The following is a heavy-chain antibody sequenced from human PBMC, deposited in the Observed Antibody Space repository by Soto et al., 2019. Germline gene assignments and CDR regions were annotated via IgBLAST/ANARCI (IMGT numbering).Heavy chain of an antibody. CDR2: IYYSGST. J-gene: IGHJ3*02. V-gene: IGHV4-59*01. Sequence: SETLSLTFTVSGGSISSYYWSWIRQPPGKGLEWIGYIYYSGSTNYNPSLKSRVTISVDTSKNQFSLKLSSVTAADTAVYYCAREKGLITTADDAFAIWGQGTMVTVSS. CDR1: GGSISSYY. D-gene: IGHD3-22*01. CDR3: AREKGLITTADDAFAI.